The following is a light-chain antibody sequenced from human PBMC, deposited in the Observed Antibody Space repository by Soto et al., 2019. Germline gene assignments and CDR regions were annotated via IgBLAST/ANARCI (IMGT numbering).Light chain of an antibody. Sequence: DIQMTQSPSSLSASVGDRVTITCRASQSISSYLNWYQQKPGKAPKLLIYAASSLQSGVPSRFSGSGSDTDFPLTISSLKPDDFATYYCQQSYSTPQTFGQGTKVEIK. CDR2: AAS. V-gene: IGKV1-39*01. CDR3: QQSYSTPQT. J-gene: IGKJ1*01. CDR1: QSISSY.